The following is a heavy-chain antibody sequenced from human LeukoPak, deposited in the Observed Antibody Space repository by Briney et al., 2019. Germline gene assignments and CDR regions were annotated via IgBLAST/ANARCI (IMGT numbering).Heavy chain of an antibody. J-gene: IGHJ5*02. CDR1: GGSITDYH. CDR3: ARGAGGYRFDP. CDR2: VYNRGTT. V-gene: IGHV4-59*01. Sequence: SETLSLTCTVSGGSITDYHWTWVRQPPGQGLEYIGYVYNRGTTFYNPSLKGRVTISADTSKKQFFLKVNSMTAADAAVYYCARGAGGYRFDPWGQGTLVTVSS. D-gene: IGHD1-1*01.